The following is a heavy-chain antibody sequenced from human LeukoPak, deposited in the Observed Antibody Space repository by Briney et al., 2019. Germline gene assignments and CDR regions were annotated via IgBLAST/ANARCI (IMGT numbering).Heavy chain of an antibody. V-gene: IGHV3-21*06. CDR2: ISTSSSYI. CDR3: ARDAIYGSGSNYMDV. D-gene: IGHD3-10*01. CDR1: GFTFSSYS. Sequence: GGSLRLSCAASGFTFSSYSMNWVRQAPGKGLEWVSSISTSSSYIYYADSVKGRFTISRDNAKNSLFLQMKSLRAEDTAVYYCARDAIYGSGSNYMDVWGKGTTVTISS. J-gene: IGHJ6*03.